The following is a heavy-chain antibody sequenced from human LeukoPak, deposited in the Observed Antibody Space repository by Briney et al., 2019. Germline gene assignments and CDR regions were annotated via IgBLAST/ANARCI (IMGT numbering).Heavy chain of an antibody. D-gene: IGHD1-26*01. CDR2: IYYSGST. Sequence: SETLSLTCAVYGGSFSGYYWSWLRQPPGKGLEGIGYIYYSGSTNYNPSLKRRGTISVDTSKKQFSLKLSSVTAADTAVYYCARGIVGATWNYWGQGTLVTVSS. CDR1: GGSFSGYY. V-gene: IGHV4-59*01. CDR3: ARGIVGATWNY. J-gene: IGHJ4*02.